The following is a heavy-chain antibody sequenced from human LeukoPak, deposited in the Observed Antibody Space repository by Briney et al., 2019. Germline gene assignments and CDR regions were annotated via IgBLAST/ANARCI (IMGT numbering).Heavy chain of an antibody. V-gene: IGHV4-4*07. CDR2: IYTSGST. CDR3: ARLVVVVAAPDDFDI. CDR1: GGSISSYY. J-gene: IGHJ3*02. Sequence: PSETLSLTCTVSGGSISSYYWSWIRQPAGKGLEWIGRIYTSGSTNYNPSLKSRVTMSVDTSKNQFSLKLSSVTAADTAVYYCARLVVVVAAPDDFDIWGQGTMVTVSS. D-gene: IGHD2-15*01.